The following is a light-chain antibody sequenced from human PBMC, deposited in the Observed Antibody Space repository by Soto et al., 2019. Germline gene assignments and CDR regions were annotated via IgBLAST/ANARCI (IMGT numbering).Light chain of an antibody. CDR3: QQYGSSGT. CDR2: GAS. J-gene: IGKJ1*01. V-gene: IGKV3-20*01. Sequence: EVVLTQSPDTLSLSVGERASLSCRASQSISSNFLAWYQQKPGQAPRLLIYGASNRATGIPDRFSGSGSGTDFTLTISRLEPEDFAVYYCQQYGSSGTFGQGTKVDIK. CDR1: QSISSNF.